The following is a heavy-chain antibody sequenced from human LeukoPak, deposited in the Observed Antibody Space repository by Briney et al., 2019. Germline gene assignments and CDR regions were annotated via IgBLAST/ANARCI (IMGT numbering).Heavy chain of an antibody. CDR1: GGSISTSNYY. Sequence: SETLSLTCTVSGGSISTSNYYWSWIRQPAGKGLEWIGRIYTSGSTNYNPSPKSRVTMSVDTSKNQFSLKLSSVTAADTAVYYCASSSSWASFDYWGQGTLVTVSS. CDR2: IYTSGST. D-gene: IGHD6-13*01. CDR3: ASSSSWASFDY. V-gene: IGHV4-61*02. J-gene: IGHJ4*02.